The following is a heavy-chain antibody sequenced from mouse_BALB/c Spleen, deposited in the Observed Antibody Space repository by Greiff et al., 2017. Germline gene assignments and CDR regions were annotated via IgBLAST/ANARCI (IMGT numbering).Heavy chain of an antibody. CDR2: ISSGSSTI. V-gene: IGHV5-17*02. J-gene: IGHJ3*01. CDR3: ARGNWAY. D-gene: IGHD2-1*01. CDR1: GFTFSSFG. Sequence: EVHLVESGGGLVQPGGSRKLSCAASGFTFSSFGMHWVRQAPEKGLEWVAYISSGSSTIYYADTVKGRFTISRDNPKNTLFLQMTSLRSEDTAMYYCARGNWAYWGQGTLVTVSA.